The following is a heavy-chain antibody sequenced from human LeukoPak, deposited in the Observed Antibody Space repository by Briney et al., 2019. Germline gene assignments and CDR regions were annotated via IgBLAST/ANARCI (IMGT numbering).Heavy chain of an antibody. Sequence: ASVRVSCKASGYTFTSYDINWVPQAPGQGLEWMGWMNPNSGNTGYAQKFQGRVTMTRNTSISTAYMELSSLRSEDTAVYYCARANIGYCSGGSCYSGFDYWGQGTLVTVSS. D-gene: IGHD2-15*01. CDR2: MNPNSGNT. CDR3: ARANIGYCSGGSCYSGFDY. CDR1: GYTFTSYD. J-gene: IGHJ4*02. V-gene: IGHV1-8*01.